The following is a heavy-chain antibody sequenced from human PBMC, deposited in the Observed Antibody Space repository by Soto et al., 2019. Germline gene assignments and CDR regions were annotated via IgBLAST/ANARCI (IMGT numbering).Heavy chain of an antibody. Sequence: GGSLRLSCAASGFTFSSYGMHWVRQAPGKGLEWVAVISYDGSNKYYADSVKGRFTISRDNSKNTLYLQMNSLRAEDTAVYYCAKDHDSSGYSCPFDYWGQGTLVTVSS. D-gene: IGHD3-22*01. V-gene: IGHV3-30*18. CDR3: AKDHDSSGYSCPFDY. CDR1: GFTFSSYG. CDR2: ISYDGSNK. J-gene: IGHJ4*02.